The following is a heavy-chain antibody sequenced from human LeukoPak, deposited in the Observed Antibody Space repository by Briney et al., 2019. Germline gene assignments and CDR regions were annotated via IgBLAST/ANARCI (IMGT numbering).Heavy chain of an antibody. CDR2: INHSGST. Sequence: SETLSLTCAVYGGSFSGYYWSWIRQPPGKGLEWIGEINHSGSTNYNPSLKSRVTISVDTSKNQFSLELSSVTAADTAVYYCAHLMVRGDFYYYYGMDVWGQGTAVTVSS. CDR3: AHLMVRGDFYYYYGMDV. V-gene: IGHV4-34*01. D-gene: IGHD3-10*01. CDR1: GGSFSGYY. J-gene: IGHJ6*02.